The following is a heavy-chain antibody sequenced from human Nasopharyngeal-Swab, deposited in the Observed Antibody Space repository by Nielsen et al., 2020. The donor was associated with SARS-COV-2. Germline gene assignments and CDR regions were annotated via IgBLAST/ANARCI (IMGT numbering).Heavy chain of an antibody. D-gene: IGHD4-17*01. V-gene: IGHV4-59*08. CDR1: GGSISNYH. J-gene: IGHJ4*02. CDR3: ARRGEGYGDYLDY. Sequence: GSLRLFCSVSGGSISNYHWNWIRQPPGKGLEWIGYIYYSGSTNYNPSLKSRVTISVDTSKNQFSLKLSSVTAADTAVYYCARRGEGYGDYLDYWGQGTLVTVSS. CDR2: IYYSGST.